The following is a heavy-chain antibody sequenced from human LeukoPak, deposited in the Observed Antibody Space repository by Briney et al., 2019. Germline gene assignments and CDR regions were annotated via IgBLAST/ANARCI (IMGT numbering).Heavy chain of an antibody. Sequence: GGSLRRSCAASGFTFSSSAMSWVRQAPGKGLEWVSVIYASGTTYYADSVKDRFTISRDKSKNTLYLQMNSLRADDTAVYYCARGPRSDWYFDLWGRGILVIVSS. V-gene: IGHV3-53*01. CDR3: ARGPRSDWYFDL. CDR2: IYASGTT. J-gene: IGHJ2*01. CDR1: GFTFSSSA.